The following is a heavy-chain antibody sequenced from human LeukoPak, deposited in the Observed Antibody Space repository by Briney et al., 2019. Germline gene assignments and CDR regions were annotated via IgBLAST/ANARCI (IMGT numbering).Heavy chain of an antibody. J-gene: IGHJ3*02. CDR3: ARRGAWSSSSSGAFDI. CDR1: GFTASSNY. CDR2: INSDGSST. V-gene: IGHV3-74*01. D-gene: IGHD6-6*01. Sequence: PRGSLRLSCAASGFTASSNYVSWVRHAPGKGLVWVSRINSDGSSTSYADSVKGRFTISRDNAKNTLYLQMNSLRAEDTAVYYCARRGAWSSSSSGAFDIWGQGTMVTVSS.